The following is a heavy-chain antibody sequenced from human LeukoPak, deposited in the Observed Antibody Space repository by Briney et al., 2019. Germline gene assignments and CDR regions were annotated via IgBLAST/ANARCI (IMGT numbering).Heavy chain of an antibody. Sequence: SQTLSLTCTVSGGSISSGGYYWSWIRQHPGKGLEWIGYIYYSGITYYNPSLKSRVTISVDTSKNQFSLKLSSVTAADTAVYYCARDSDYYGSGSYSNYYYYGMDVWGKGTTVTVSS. CDR2: IYYSGIT. CDR1: GGSISSGGYY. V-gene: IGHV4-31*03. CDR3: ARDSDYYGSGSYSNYYYYGMDV. J-gene: IGHJ6*04. D-gene: IGHD3-10*01.